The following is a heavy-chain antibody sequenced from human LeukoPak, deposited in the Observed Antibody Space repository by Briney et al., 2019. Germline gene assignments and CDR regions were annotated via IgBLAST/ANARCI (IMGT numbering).Heavy chain of an antibody. Sequence: GGSLRLSCAASKFTVSSKYMSWVRQAPGKGLEWVSVIYSGGSTHYADSVKGRFTISRDNSKNTLYVQTNSLRAEDTAVYYCAKEGYSRGYHSYYYMDVWGKGTTVTVSS. CDR1: KFTVSSKY. V-gene: IGHV3-66*02. CDR2: IYSGGST. CDR3: AKEGYSRGYHSYYYMDV. D-gene: IGHD6-13*01. J-gene: IGHJ6*03.